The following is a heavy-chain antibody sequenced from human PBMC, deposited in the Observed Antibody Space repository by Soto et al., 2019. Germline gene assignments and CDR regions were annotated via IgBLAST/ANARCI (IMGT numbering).Heavy chain of an antibody. Sequence: PSETLSLTCTVSGGSISSSSYYWGWIRQPPGKGLEWIGNIYYSGSTYYNPSLKSRVTISVDTSKNQFSLKLSSVTAADTAVYYCARTSGGSCYSCYYYGMDVWGQGTTVTVSS. CDR1: GGSISSSSYY. CDR3: ARTSGGSCYSCYYYGMDV. J-gene: IGHJ6*02. CDR2: IYYSGST. D-gene: IGHD2-15*01. V-gene: IGHV4-39*07.